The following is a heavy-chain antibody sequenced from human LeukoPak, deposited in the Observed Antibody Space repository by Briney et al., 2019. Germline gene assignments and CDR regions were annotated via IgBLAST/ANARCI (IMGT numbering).Heavy chain of an antibody. CDR3: ARGGDGYTTSFFDS. Sequence: SETLSLTCVVSGYSISSGYYWGWIRPPPGKGLEWVASIYHSGSTFSNPSLKSRVIISVDTSQTQFSLRLSSLTAADTAVYYCARGGDGYTTSFFDSWGQGTLVTVFS. V-gene: IGHV4-38-2*01. CDR1: GYSISSGYY. D-gene: IGHD5-24*01. CDR2: IYHSGST. J-gene: IGHJ4*02.